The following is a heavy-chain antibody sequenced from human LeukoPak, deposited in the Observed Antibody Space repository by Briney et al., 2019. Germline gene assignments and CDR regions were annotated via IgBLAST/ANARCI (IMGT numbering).Heavy chain of an antibody. CDR1: GDSVSSNSAA. D-gene: IGHD1-26*01. V-gene: IGHV6-1*01. J-gene: IGHJ4*02. CDR2: TYYRSKWYN. Sequence: SQTLSLTCAISGDSVSSNSAAWNWIRQSPSRGLEWLGRTYYRSKWYNDYAVSVKSRITINPDTSKNQFSLQLNSVTPEGTAVYYCARAGESGSQGSVLSDYWGQGTLVTVSS. CDR3: ARAGESGSQGSVLSDY.